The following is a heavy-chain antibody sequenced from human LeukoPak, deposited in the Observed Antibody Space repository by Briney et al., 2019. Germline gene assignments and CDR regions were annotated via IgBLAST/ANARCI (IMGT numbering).Heavy chain of an antibody. V-gene: IGHV1-18*04. CDR1: GYTFTSYG. Sequence: GASVKVSCKASGYTFTSYGISWVRQAPGQGLEWMGWISAYNGNTNYAQKLQGRVTMTTDTSTSTAYMVLRSLRSDDPAVYYCARGGYSSRWSLLSGESAAFDIWGKGQWSPSLQ. J-gene: IGHJ3*02. CDR2: ISAYNGNT. CDR3: ARGGYSSRWSLLSGESAAFDI. D-gene: IGHD6-13*01.